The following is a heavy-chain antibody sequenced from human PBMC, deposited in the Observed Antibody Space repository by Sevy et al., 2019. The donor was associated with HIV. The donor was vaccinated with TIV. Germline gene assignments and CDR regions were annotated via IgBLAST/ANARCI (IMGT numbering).Heavy chain of an antibody. V-gene: IGHV1-46*01. Sequence: ASVKVSCKASGYTFTSYYMHWVRQAPGQGLEWMGIINPSGGSTSYAQKFQGRVTMTRDTSTSTVYMELSSLRSEDTAVYYGARSGRSVVAGLQNWFDPWGQGTLVTVSS. J-gene: IGHJ5*02. D-gene: IGHD2-15*01. CDR1: GYTFTSYY. CDR2: INPSGGST. CDR3: ARSGRSVVAGLQNWFDP.